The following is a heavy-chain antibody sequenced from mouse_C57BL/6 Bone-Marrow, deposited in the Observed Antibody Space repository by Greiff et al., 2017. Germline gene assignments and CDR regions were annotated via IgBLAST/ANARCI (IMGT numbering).Heavy chain of an antibody. CDR2: INYDGSST. J-gene: IGHJ1*03. CDR1: GFTFSDYY. D-gene: IGHD1-1*01. V-gene: IGHV5-16*01. Sequence: EVHLVESEGGLVQPGSSMKLSCTASGFTFSDYYMAWVRQVPEQGLEWVANINYDGSSTYYLDSLKSRFILSRDNANNILYLQMSSLKSEDTATYYGARVTTVVARPMYFDVWGTGTTVTVSS. CDR3: ARVTTVVARPMYFDV.